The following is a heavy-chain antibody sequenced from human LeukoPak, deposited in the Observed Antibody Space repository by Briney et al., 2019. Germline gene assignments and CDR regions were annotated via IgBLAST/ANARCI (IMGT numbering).Heavy chain of an antibody. CDR3: AKETITFDY. J-gene: IGHJ4*02. CDR1: GFTFSSYG. Sequence: GGSLRLSCAASGFTFSSYGMHWVRQAPGKGLEWVAVISYDGSNKYYADSVKGRFTISRDNSKNTLYLQMNSLRAEDTAVYYCAKETITFDYWGQGTLVTVSS. D-gene: IGHD3-10*01. CDR2: ISYDGSNK. V-gene: IGHV3-30*18.